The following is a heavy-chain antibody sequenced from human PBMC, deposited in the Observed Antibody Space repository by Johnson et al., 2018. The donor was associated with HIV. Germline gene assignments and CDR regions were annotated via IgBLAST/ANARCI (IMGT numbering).Heavy chain of an antibody. CDR1: GFTVSSNY. J-gene: IGHJ3*02. V-gene: IGHV3-53*01. CDR3: ARVQFLPPNAFDI. Sequence: VQLVESGGGLIQPGGSLRLSCAASGFTVSSNYMSWVRQAPGKGLEWVSVIYSGGSTYYADSVKGRFTISRDNSKNRLYLQMNSLRAEDTAVYYCARVQFLPPNAFDIWGQGTMVTVSS. D-gene: IGHD2/OR15-2a*01. CDR2: IYSGGST.